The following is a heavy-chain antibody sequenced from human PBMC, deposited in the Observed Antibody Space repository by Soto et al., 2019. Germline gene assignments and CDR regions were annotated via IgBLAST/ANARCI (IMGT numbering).Heavy chain of an antibody. J-gene: IGHJ4*02. CDR3: AKESSGYNYGFYNYFDY. D-gene: IGHD5-18*01. CDR2: ISSGGTYT. Sequence: GGSLRLSCAASGFTFSSYAMTWVRQAPVKGLEWVSAISSGGTYTDYADSVKGRFTLSRDNSKNMVYLQMHSLRAEDTAVYHCAKESSGYNYGFYNYFDYWGQGTLVTVSS. V-gene: IGHV3-23*01. CDR1: GFTFSSYA.